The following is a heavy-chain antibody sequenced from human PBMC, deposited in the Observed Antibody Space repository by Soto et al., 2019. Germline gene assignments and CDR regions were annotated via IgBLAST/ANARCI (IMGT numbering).Heavy chain of an antibody. CDR1: GYTLTSYG. J-gene: IGHJ4*02. CDR3: ASDPGFRSEY. D-gene: IGHD3-9*01. CDR2: ISAYNGNT. Sequence: QGQLVQSGDEVKKPGASVKVSCKASGYTLTSYGISWVRQAHGQGLDWMGWISAYNGNTNYAQKLQGRVTMTTDPSTSTAYMELRSLRPADTAVYYSASDPGFRSEYWGQGTLVNVSS. V-gene: IGHV1-18*01.